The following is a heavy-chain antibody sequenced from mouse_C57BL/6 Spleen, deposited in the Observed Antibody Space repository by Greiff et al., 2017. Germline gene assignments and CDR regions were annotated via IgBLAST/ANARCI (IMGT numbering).Heavy chain of an antibody. CDR1: GYTFTSYW. D-gene: IGHD1-1*01. CDR2: IDPSDSYT. J-gene: IGHJ2*01. CDR3: ASGITTVVEYYFDY. Sequence: QVQLQQPGAELVMPGASVKLSCKASGYTFTSYWMHWVKQRPGQGLEWIGEIDPSDSYTNYNQKFKGKSTLTVDKSSSTAYIQLSSLTSEDSAVYYCASGITTVVEYYFDYWGQGTTLTVSS. V-gene: IGHV1-69*01.